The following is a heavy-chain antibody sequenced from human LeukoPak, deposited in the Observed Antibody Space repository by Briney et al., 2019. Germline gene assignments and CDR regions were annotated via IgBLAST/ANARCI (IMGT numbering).Heavy chain of an antibody. CDR2: IYYSGSA. J-gene: IGHJ4*02. D-gene: IGHD2-15*01. CDR3: ARLAFYSGGSYNFDY. V-gene: IGHV4-39*01. Sequence: SETLSLTCTVSGGSISSSDYYWGWIRQPPGKGLEWIGSIYYSGSADYNPSLKSRVTIFVDTSKNQFSLNLSSVIAADTAVYYCARLAFYSGGSYNFDYWGQGTLVTVSS. CDR1: GGSISSSDYY.